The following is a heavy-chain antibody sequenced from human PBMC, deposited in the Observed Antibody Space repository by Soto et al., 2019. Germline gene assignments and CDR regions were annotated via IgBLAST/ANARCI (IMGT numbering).Heavy chain of an antibody. V-gene: IGHV4-59*08. D-gene: IGHD3-10*01. CDR3: ARQGFGPLHGLVDV. Sequence: SETLSLTCTVSGGSISSYYWSWFRQSPGKRMEWIGYVHHSWGSSYNPSLQSRVAISLDTSKSQFSLKVTSVTATDTAVYYCARQGFGPLHGLVDVWGQGTTVTISS. CDR2: VHHSWGS. J-gene: IGHJ6*02. CDR1: GGSISSYY.